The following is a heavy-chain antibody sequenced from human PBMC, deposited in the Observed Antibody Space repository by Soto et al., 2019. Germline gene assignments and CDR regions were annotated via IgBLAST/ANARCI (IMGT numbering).Heavy chain of an antibody. D-gene: IGHD3-22*01. CDR3: ARGRRYYYDSSGYYRGYYYYYGMDV. V-gene: IGHV4-34*01. CDR2: INHSGST. Sequence: LSLTCAVYGGSFSGYYWSWIRQPPGKGLEWIGEINHSGSTNYNPSLKSRVTISVDTSKNQFSLKLSSVTAADTAVYYCARGRRYYYDSSGYYRGYYYYYGMDVWGQGTTVTVSS. J-gene: IGHJ6*02. CDR1: GGSFSGYY.